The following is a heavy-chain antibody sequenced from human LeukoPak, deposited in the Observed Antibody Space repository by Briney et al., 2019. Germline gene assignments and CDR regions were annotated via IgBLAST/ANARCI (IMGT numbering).Heavy chain of an antibody. CDR1: GFTFSSYE. CDR3: ARDGGEWELDY. CDR2: ISKSDSTI. J-gene: IGHJ4*02. Sequence: GGSLRLSCVASGFTFSSYEMNWVRQAPGKGLEWVSYISKSDSTIYYADSVKGRFTISRDNAKNSLYLQMNSLRAEDTAVYYCARDGGEWELDYWGQGTLVTVSS. V-gene: IGHV3-48*03. D-gene: IGHD1-26*01.